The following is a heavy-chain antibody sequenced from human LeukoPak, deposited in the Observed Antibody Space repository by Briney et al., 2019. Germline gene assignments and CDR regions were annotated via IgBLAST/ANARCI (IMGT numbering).Heavy chain of an antibody. CDR3: AREGFDY. CDR2: MNPNSGNT. Sequence: GASVKVSCKASGYTFTNYDINWVRQATGQGLEWMGYMNPNSGNTGYAQKFQGRVTITKNTSIGTAYMELSSLRSEDTAAYYCAREGFDYWGQGTLVTVSS. J-gene: IGHJ4*02. CDR1: GYTFTNYD. V-gene: IGHV1-8*03.